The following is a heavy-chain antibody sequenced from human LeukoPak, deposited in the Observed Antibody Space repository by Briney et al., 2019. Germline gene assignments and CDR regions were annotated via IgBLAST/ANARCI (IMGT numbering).Heavy chain of an antibody. D-gene: IGHD5-18*01. CDR2: INPNSGGT. J-gene: IGHJ4*02. Sequence: ASVKVSCKASGYAFADYFIHWARQAPGQGLEWMGRINPNSGGTDYGQKFQGRVTMHRDTYIAAAYMELSRLRYDDAAVYYCARVSGYSYADYWGQGTVVSVSS. CDR1: GYAFADYF. V-gene: IGHV1-2*06. CDR3: ARVSGYSYADY.